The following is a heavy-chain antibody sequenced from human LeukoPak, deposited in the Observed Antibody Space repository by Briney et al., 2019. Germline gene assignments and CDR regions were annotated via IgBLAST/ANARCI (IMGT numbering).Heavy chain of an antibody. CDR1: GGSISSDY. CDR2: IYYSGTT. Sequence: PSETLSLTCTVSGGSISSDYWSWIRQSPGKGLEWIGYIYYSGTTSYNPSLKSRVAISLDTSKNQFSLKLSSVTAADTAVYYCARGANWGSPDYWGQGTLVTVSS. D-gene: IGHD7-27*01. J-gene: IGHJ4*02. V-gene: IGHV4-59*01. CDR3: ARGANWGSPDY.